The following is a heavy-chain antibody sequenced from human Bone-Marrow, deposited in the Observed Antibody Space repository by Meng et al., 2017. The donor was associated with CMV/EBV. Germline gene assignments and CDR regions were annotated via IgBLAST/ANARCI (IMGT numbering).Heavy chain of an antibody. CDR1: GFTFSSYS. J-gene: IGHJ4*02. V-gene: IGHV3-21*01. CDR3: ARLTSPGDY. CDR2: ISSSSSYI. Sequence: GESLKISCAASGFTFSSYSMNWVRQAPGKGLEWVSSISSSSSYIYYADSVKGRFTIPRDNAKNSLYLQMNSLRAEDTAVYYCARLTSPGDYWGQGTLVTVSS. D-gene: IGHD6-6*01.